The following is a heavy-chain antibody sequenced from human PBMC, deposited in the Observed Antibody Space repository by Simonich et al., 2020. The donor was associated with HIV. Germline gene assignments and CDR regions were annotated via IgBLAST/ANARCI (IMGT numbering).Heavy chain of an antibody. D-gene: IGHD2-15*01. Sequence: QVQLVQSGAEVKKPGASVKVSCKASGYTFTGYYMHWVRQAPGQGLEWMGWINPNSGGPNYAQKLQGRVTMTTDTSTSTAYMELRSLRSDDTAVYYCARQGNQDNPFFDYWGQGTLVTVSS. J-gene: IGHJ4*02. V-gene: IGHV1-2*02. CDR2: INPNSGGP. CDR1: GYTFTGYY. CDR3: ARQGNQDNPFFDY.